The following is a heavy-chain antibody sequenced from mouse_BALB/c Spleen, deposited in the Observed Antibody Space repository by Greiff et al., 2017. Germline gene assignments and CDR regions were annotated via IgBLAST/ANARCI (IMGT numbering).Heavy chain of an antibody. D-gene: IGHD2-1*01. CDR1: GYTFTDYV. Sequence: VQLQESGAVLVRPGALVTLSCTASGYTFTDYVMLWVKQTPVHGLEWIGAIDPETGGTAYNQKFKGKATLTADKSSSTAYMELRSLTSEDSAVYYCSYGNYEPLAYWGQGTLVTVSA. CDR2: IDPETGGT. V-gene: IGHV1-15*01. J-gene: IGHJ3*01. CDR3: SYGNYEPLAY.